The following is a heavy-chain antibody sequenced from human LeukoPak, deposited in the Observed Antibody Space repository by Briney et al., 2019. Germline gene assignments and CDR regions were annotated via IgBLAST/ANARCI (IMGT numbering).Heavy chain of an antibody. CDR2: IYYSGST. CDR1: GGSMSDYY. D-gene: IGHD4-23*01. CDR3: ARGSYGGNSHYYYYMDV. J-gene: IGHJ6*03. Sequence: SETLSLTCTVSGGSMSDYYWSWIRQPPGKGLEWIGYIYYSGSTNYNPSLKSRVTISVDTSKNQFSLKLSSVTAADTAVYYCARGSYGGNSHYYYYMDVWGKGTTVTISS. V-gene: IGHV4-59*01.